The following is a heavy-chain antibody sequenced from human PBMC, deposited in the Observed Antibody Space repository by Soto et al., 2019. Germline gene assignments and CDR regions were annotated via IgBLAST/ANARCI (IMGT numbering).Heavy chain of an antibody. J-gene: IGHJ2*01. V-gene: IGHV4-4*02. CDR2: IYHSGST. CDR1: GGSISSSNW. Sequence: QVQLQESGPGLVKPSGTLSLTCAVSGGSISSSNWWSWVRQPPGKGLEWIGEIYHSGSTNYNPSLKSRVTISVDKSKNQFSLKLSSVPAADTAVYYCARWDYGDPRSHTFDLWGRGTLVTVSS. CDR3: ARWDYGDPRSHTFDL. D-gene: IGHD4-17*01.